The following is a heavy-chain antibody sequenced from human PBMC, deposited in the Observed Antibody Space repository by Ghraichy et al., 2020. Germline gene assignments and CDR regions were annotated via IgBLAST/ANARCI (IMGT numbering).Heavy chain of an antibody. CDR3: AKDRATGYYSIDY. D-gene: IGHD3-9*01. CDR2: IWYDGRNK. Sequence: GESLNISCAASGLIFSSYGMHWVRQAPGKGLEWVAVIWYDGRNKYYADSVKGRFTISRDNSKDTLYLQMSSLRAEDTAVYYCAKDRATGYYSIDYWGQGTLVTVSS. CDR1: GLIFSSYG. J-gene: IGHJ4*02. V-gene: IGHV3-33*06.